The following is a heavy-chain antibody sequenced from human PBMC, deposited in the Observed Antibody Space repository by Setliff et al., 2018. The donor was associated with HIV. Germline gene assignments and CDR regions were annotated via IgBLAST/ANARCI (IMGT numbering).Heavy chain of an antibody. CDR3: ARGHCSGTNCYGVDYYGMDV. CDR2: IYYSGGT. D-gene: IGHD2-2*01. CDR1: GGSISSYY. V-gene: IGHV4-39*07. J-gene: IGHJ6*02. Sequence: SETLSLTCTVSGGSISSYYWGWIRQPPGKGLEWIGSIYYSGGTSHNPSLKSRVTISVDKSKNQFSVKLTSVTAANTAVYYCARGHCSGTNCYGVDYYGMDVWGQGTTVTVSS.